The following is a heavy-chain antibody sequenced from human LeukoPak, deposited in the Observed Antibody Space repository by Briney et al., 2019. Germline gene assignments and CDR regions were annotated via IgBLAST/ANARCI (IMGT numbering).Heavy chain of an antibody. CDR2: ISYDGSNK. J-gene: IGHJ4*02. V-gene: IGHV3-30*04. CDR1: GFTFSSYA. CDR3: ATDYGANSGGFDY. Sequence: HPGGSLRLSCAASGFTFSSYAMHWVRQAPGKGLEWVAVISYDGSNKYYADSVKGRFTISRDNSKNTLYLQMNSLRAEDTAVYYCATDYGANSGGFDYWGQGTLVTVSS. D-gene: IGHD4-23*01.